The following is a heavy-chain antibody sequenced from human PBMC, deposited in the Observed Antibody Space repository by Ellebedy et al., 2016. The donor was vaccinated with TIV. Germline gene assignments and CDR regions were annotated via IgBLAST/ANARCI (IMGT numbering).Heavy chain of an antibody. V-gene: IGHV3-30-3*01. J-gene: IGHJ6*02. CDR2: ISYDESNK. D-gene: IGHD2-15*01. Sequence: GESLKISXGASGFTFSTYAMHWVRQAPGKGLEWVSIISYDESNKFYADSVKGRFTISRDNSKNTLYLQMNSLRAEDTAVYYCARDLASGGSCYGMDVWGQGTTVTVSS. CDR1: GFTFSTYA. CDR3: ARDLASGGSCYGMDV.